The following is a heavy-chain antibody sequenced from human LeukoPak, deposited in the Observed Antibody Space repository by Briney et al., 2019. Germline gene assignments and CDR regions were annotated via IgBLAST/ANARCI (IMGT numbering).Heavy chain of an antibody. V-gene: IGHV3-7*03. D-gene: IGHD4-23*01. J-gene: IGHJ4*02. CDR1: GFTFSGRW. CDR3: AKDSYYGGNSEIDY. Sequence: GGSLRLSCAASGFTFSGRWMSWVRQAPGKGPEWVANIKQDGSENHYVDSVKGRFTISRDNAKNSLYLQMNSLRVEDTAVYYCAKDSYYGGNSEIDYWGQGTLVTVSS. CDR2: IKQDGSEN.